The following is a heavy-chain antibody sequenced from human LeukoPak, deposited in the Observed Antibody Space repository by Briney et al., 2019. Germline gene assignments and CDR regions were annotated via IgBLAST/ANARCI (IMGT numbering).Heavy chain of an antibody. CDR2: KYQRANWYN. D-gene: IGHD5-12*01. Sequence: SQTLSLTCALSGDTFSSTTAAWNWLRQTQSRGLEWLVRKYQRANWYNDYAESLTSRITIKQDQSTKNFSLQFNFVTPGDTAGYLCTRGPGGWGFDTWGEGALVTLPS. CDR3: TRGPGGWGFDT. J-gene: IGHJ5*02. V-gene: IGHV6-1*01. CDR1: GDTFSSTTAA.